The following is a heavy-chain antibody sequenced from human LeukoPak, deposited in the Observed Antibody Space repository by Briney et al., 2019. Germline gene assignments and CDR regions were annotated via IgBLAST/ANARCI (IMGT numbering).Heavy chain of an antibody. Sequence: GASVKVLCKASGGNFSSYTVGWVRQATGQGLECMGRIIPILGIANYAQKFQGRVTITADKSTSTAYMELSSLRSEDTAVYYCARVRPGTTFFDYWGQGTLVTVS. J-gene: IGHJ4*02. CDR1: GGNFSSYT. V-gene: IGHV1-69*02. CDR3: ARVRPGTTFFDY. CDR2: IIPILGIA. D-gene: IGHD1-1*01.